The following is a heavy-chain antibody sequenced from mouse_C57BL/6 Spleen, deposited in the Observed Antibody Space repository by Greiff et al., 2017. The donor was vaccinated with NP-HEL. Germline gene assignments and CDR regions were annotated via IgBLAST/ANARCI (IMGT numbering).Heavy chain of an antibody. CDR2: INPGSGGT. D-gene: IGHD2-12*01. CDR3: ARVTYYFDY. V-gene: IGHV1-54*01. CDR1: GYAFTNYL. Sequence: VQLQESGAELVRPGTSVKVSCKASGYAFTNYLIEWVKQRPGQGLEWIGVINPGSGGTKYNEKFKGKATLTADKSSSTAYMQLSSLTSEDSAVYFCARVTYYFDYWGQGTTLTVSS. J-gene: IGHJ2*01.